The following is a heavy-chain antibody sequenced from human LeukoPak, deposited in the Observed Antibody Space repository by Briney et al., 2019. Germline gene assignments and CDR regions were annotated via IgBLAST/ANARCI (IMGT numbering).Heavy chain of an antibody. CDR1: GFTFSSYS. D-gene: IGHD3-3*01. J-gene: IGHJ4*02. V-gene: IGHV3-21*06. Sequence: PGGSLRLSCAVSGFTFSSYSMNWVRQAPGKGLEWVSSISSSSSSIYYADSVKGRFSISRDNAKNSLYLQMNSLRAEDTAVYYCARDLLGAPSFLEWLPQYYFDYWGQGTLVTVSS. CDR3: ARDLLGAPSFLEWLPQYYFDY. CDR2: ISSSSSSI.